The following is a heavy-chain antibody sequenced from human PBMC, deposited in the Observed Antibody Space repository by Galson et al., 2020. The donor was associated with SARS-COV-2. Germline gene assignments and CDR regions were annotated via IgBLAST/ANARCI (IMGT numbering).Heavy chain of an antibody. V-gene: IGHV1-24*01. Sequence: ASVKVSCKVSGYTLTELSMHWVRQAPGKGLEWMGGFDPEDGETIYAQKFQGRVTMTEDTSTDTAYMELSSLRSEDTAVYYCATVSSSVSVTTPFDYWGQGTLVTVSS. D-gene: IGHD4-17*01. CDR2: FDPEDGET. CDR3: ATVSSSVSVTTPFDY. CDR1: GYTLTELS. J-gene: IGHJ4*02.